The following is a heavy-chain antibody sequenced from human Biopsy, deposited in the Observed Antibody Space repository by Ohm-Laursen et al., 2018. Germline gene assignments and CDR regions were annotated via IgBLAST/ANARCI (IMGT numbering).Heavy chain of an antibody. J-gene: IGHJ3*02. CDR2: IFYSGII. D-gene: IGHD1-26*01. CDR1: GGSVSSNTNY. V-gene: IGHV4-39*07. Sequence: SETLSLTCTVSGGSVSSNTNYWAWIRQPPGKGLEWIGSIFYSGIIYYNPSLKSRVSISVDTSKNQFSLNLNSVTAADTAVYYCARGTGRYYVYGAFDIWGQGTVVTVSS. CDR3: ARGTGRYYVYGAFDI.